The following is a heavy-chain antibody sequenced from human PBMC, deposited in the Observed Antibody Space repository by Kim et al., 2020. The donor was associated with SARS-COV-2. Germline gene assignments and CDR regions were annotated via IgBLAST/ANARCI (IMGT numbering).Heavy chain of an antibody. J-gene: IGHJ6*02. CDR2: ISYDGSNK. V-gene: IGHV3-30*04. CDR3: ARVSGEMVRGVIIAYYYGMDV. D-gene: IGHD3-10*01. CDR1: GFTFSSYA. Sequence: GGSLRLSCAASGFTFSSYAMHWVRQAPGKGLEWVAVISYDGSNKYYADSVKGRFTISRDNSKNTLYLQMNSLRAEDTAVYYCARVSGEMVRGVIIAYYYGMDVWVQGTTVTVSS.